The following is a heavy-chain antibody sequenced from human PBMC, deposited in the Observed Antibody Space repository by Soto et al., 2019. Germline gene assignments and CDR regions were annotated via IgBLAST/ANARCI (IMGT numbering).Heavy chain of an antibody. CDR3: ARSGGHYCSPTSCYYYYYGMDV. Sequence: SVKVSCTASGGPFISYAIIWVRQAPGQGLEWMGGIIPIFGTANYAQKFQGRVTITADESTSTAYMELSSLRSEDTAVYYCARSGGHYCSPTSCYYYYYGMDVCGQRTTVTVSS. V-gene: IGHV1-69*01. CDR2: IIPIFGTA. J-gene: IGHJ6*02. CDR1: GGPFISYA. D-gene: IGHD2-2*01.